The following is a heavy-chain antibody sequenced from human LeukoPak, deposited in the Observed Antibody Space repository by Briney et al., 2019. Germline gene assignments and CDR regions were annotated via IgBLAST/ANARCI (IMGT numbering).Heavy chain of an antibody. J-gene: IGHJ4*02. CDR1: GFIVSSDY. D-gene: IGHD3-16*01. CDR3: ARGGGAPDY. V-gene: IGHV3-7*03. CDR2: IKHDGSEK. Sequence: GESLRLSCAVSGFIVSSDYMNWVRQAPGKGLEWVAIIKHDGSEKYYVDSVKGRFTISRDNAKNSLYLQMSSLRAEDTAVFYCARGGGAPDYWGQGTLVTVSS.